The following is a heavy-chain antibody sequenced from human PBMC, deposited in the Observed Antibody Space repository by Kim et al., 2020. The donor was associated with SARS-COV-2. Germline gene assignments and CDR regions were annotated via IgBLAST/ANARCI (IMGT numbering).Heavy chain of an antibody. CDR2: ISYDGSNK. Sequence: GGSLRLSCAASGFTFSSYGMHWVRQAPGKGLEWVAVISYDGSNKYYADSVKGRFTISRDNSKNTLYLQMNSLRAEDTAVYYCARDLISGSGSYPHGGMDVWGQGTTVTVSS. V-gene: IGHV3-33*05. CDR3: ARDLISGSGSYPHGGMDV. J-gene: IGHJ6*02. CDR1: GFTFSSYG. D-gene: IGHD3-10*01.